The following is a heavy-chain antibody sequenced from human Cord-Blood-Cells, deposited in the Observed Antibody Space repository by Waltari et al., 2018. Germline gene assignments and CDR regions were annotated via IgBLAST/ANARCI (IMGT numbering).Heavy chain of an antibody. CDR3: ARESYSSSWYNWFDP. Sequence: EVQLVESGGGLVQPGGSLRLSCAASGLTFSSSSMNWVSQAPGKGLEWVSYISSSSSTIYYADSVKGRFTISRDNAKNSLYLQMNSLRDEDTAVYYCARESYSSSWYNWFDPWGQGTLVTVSS. V-gene: IGHV3-48*02. D-gene: IGHD6-13*01. CDR2: ISSSSSTI. CDR1: GLTFSSSS. J-gene: IGHJ5*02.